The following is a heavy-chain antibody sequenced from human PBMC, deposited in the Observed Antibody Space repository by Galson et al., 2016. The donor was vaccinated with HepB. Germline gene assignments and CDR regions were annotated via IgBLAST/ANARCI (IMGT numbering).Heavy chain of an antibody. CDR1: GYTFSTYA. CDR3: ARDPGRYTSGQFGLDY. Sequence: SVKVSCKASGYTFSTYAMHWVRQAPGQGLEWMGWINVGSGNTKYSQKFQGRVTITRDTSANTAYMELSSLRSEDTAVYFCARDPGRYTSGQFGLDYWGQGTLVTVSS. V-gene: IGHV1-3*01. CDR2: INVGSGNT. D-gene: IGHD5-18*01. J-gene: IGHJ4*02.